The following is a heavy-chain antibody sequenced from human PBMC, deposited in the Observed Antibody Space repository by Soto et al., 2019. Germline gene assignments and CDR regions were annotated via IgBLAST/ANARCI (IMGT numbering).Heavy chain of an antibody. D-gene: IGHD6-13*01. CDR2: ISSSSSTI. CDR3: ARGRIAAAGRWFDP. CDR1: GFTFSSYS. Sequence: EVQLMESGGGLVQPGGSLRLSCAASGFTFSSYSMNWVRQAPGKGLEWVSYISSSSSTIYYADSVKGRFTISRDNAKNSLYLQMNSLRAEDTAVYYCARGRIAAAGRWFDPWGQGTLVTVSS. V-gene: IGHV3-48*01. J-gene: IGHJ5*02.